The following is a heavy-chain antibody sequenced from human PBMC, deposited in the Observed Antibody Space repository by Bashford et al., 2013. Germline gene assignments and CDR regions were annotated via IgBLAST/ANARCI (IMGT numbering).Heavy chain of an antibody. V-gene: IGHV1-69*13. Sequence: SVKVSCKASGGTFSSYAISWVRQAPGQGLEWMGGIIPIFGTANYAQKFQGRVTITADESTSTAYMELSSLRSEDTAVYYCARGTMVRGVIGYFQHWGQGTLVTVSS. D-gene: IGHD3-10*01. CDR1: GGTFSSYA. CDR3: ARGTMVRGVIGYFQH. CDR2: IIPIFGTA. J-gene: IGHJ1*01.